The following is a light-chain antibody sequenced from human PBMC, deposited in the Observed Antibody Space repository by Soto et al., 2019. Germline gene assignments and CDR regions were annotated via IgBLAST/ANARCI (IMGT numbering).Light chain of an antibody. Sequence: DIQMTQSPYSLSAAVGDRVTIACRASQNINTYLNWYQQRPGKAPKRLIYDASTLQTGVPSRFSGSGSGTEFTLTITSLQPEDSATYYCRQHNSFPITFGQGTRLEIK. CDR1: QNINTY. CDR2: DAS. J-gene: IGKJ5*01. CDR3: RQHNSFPIT. V-gene: IGKV1-17*01.